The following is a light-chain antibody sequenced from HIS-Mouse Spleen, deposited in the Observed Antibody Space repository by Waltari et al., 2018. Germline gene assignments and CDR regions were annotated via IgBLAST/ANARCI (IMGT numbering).Light chain of an antibody. CDR2: EGS. Sequence: QSALTQPASVSGSPGQSITISCTGTSSDVGRYYLVSWYQQHPSKAPKLIFYEGSKRPSGVSNRFSGSKSGNTASLTISGLQAEDEADYYCCSYAGSSTFVVVFGGGTKLTVL. V-gene: IGLV2-23*03. J-gene: IGLJ2*01. CDR3: CSYAGSSTFVVV. CDR1: SSDVGRYYL.